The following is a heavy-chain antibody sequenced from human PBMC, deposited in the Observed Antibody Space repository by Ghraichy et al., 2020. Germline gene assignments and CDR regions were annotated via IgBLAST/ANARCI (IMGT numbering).Heavy chain of an antibody. Sequence: GGSLRLSCAASGFTFSDYYMSWIRQAPGKGLEWVSYISSSGSTIYYADSVKGRFTISRDNAKNSLYLQMNSLRAEDTAVYYCAGGTVSIVGATWDSYFDYWGQGTLVTVSS. CDR2: ISSSGSTI. D-gene: IGHD1-26*01. J-gene: IGHJ4*02. V-gene: IGHV3-11*01. CDR1: GFTFSDYY. CDR3: AGGTVSIVGATWDSYFDY.